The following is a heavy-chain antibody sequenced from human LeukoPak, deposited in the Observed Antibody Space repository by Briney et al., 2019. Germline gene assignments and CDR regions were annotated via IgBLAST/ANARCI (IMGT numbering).Heavy chain of an antibody. CDR3: ARGNIVATISWFDP. J-gene: IGHJ5*02. CDR2: IKQDGSEK. Sequence: GGSLRLSCAASGFTFSSYWMSWVRQAPGKGLGWVANIKQDGSEKYYVDSVKGRFTISRDNAKNSLYLQMNSLRAEDTAVYYCARGNIVATISWFDPWGQGTLVTVSS. V-gene: IGHV3-7*03. D-gene: IGHD5-12*01. CDR1: GFTFSSYW.